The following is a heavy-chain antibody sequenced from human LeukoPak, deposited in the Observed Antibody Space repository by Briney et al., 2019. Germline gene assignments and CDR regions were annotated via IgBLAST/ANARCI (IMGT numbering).Heavy chain of an antibody. D-gene: IGHD1-26*01. CDR2: ISSSSSYI. J-gene: IGHJ4*02. CDR3: ARVGATWSLDY. CDR1: GFTFYSYS. Sequence: GGSLRHSCAASGFTFYSYSMNWVRQAPGKGLEWVSSISSSSSYIYYADSVKGRFTISRDNAKNSLYLQMNSLRAEDTAVYYCARVGATWSLDYWGQGTLVTVSS. V-gene: IGHV3-21*01.